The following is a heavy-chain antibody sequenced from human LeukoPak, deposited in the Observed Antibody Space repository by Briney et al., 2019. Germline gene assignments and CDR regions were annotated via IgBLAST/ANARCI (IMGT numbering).Heavy chain of an antibody. CDR3: ARDSGRRDAFDI. J-gene: IGHJ3*02. Sequence: GGSLRLSCAASGFTVGGNYMSWVRQAPGKGLEWVSVIYSGGSTYYADSVKGRFTISRDNSKNTVYLQMNSLRAEDTAVYYCARDSGRRDAFDIWGQGTMVTVSS. CDR2: IYSGGST. CDR1: GFTVGGNY. D-gene: IGHD1-26*01. V-gene: IGHV3-53*01.